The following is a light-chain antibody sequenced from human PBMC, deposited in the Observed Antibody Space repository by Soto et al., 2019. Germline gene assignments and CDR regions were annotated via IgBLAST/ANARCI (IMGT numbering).Light chain of an antibody. CDR2: DTS. Sequence: EIVLTQSPATLSLSPGERATLSCRASPSVSSYLAWYQQKAGQAPRLLIYDTSNRATGIPARFSGSGSGTDFTLTISSLEAEDFAVYYCPQRSNWPWTFGQGTKVEIK. V-gene: IGKV3-11*01. CDR1: PSVSSY. CDR3: PQRSNWPWT. J-gene: IGKJ1*01.